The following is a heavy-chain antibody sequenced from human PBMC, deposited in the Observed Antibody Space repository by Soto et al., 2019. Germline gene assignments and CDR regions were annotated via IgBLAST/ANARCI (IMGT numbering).Heavy chain of an antibody. V-gene: IGHV1-46*03. CDR1: GYTFTSYY. CDR2: INPSGGST. D-gene: IGHD5-12*01. Sequence: QVQLVQSGAEVKKPGASVKVSCKASGYTFTSYYMHWVRQAPGQGLEWMGIINPSGGSTSYAQKFQGRVTMTRDTSTSTVYMELSSLRSEDTAVYYCARDHHNIVATIMVPDYWGQGTLVTVSS. J-gene: IGHJ4*02. CDR3: ARDHHNIVATIMVPDY.